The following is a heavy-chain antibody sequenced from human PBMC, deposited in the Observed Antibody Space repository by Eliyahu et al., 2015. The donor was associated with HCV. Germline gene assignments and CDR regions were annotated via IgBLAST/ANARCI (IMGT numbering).Heavy chain of an antibody. V-gene: IGHV4-59*01. CDR1: GGSISSYY. CDR2: IYYSGST. CDR3: ARDTGYGDDTWFDP. Sequence: QVQLQESGPGLVKPSETLSLTCTVSGGSISSYYWSWIRQPPGKGLEWIGYIYYSGSTNYNPSLKSRVTISVDTSKNQFSLKLSSVTAADTAVYYCARDTGYGDDTWFDPWGQGTLVTVSS. J-gene: IGHJ5*02. D-gene: IGHD4-17*01.